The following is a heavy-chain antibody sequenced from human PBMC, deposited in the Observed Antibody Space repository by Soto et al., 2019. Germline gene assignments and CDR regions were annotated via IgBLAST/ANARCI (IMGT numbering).Heavy chain of an antibody. V-gene: IGHV5-51*01. CDR3: ARHCSGGSCFPWNGMDV. Sequence: GESLKISCKGSGYSFTSYWIGWARQMPGKGLEWMGIIYPGDSDTRYSPSFQGQVTISADKSISTAYLQWSSLKASDTAMYYCARHCSGGSCFPWNGMDVWGQGTTVTVSS. CDR1: GYSFTSYW. D-gene: IGHD2-15*01. J-gene: IGHJ6*02. CDR2: IYPGDSDT.